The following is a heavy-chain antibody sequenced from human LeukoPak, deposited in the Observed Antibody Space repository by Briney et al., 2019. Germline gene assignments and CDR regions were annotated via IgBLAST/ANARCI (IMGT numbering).Heavy chain of an antibody. V-gene: IGHV3-33*06. CDR1: GFTSSSYG. D-gene: IGHD3-3*01. CDR2: IWYDGSNK. CDR3: AKASLRYDFWSGYYTGWYFDY. J-gene: IGHJ4*02. Sequence: GGSLRLSCAASGFTSSSYGMHWVRQAPGKGLEWVAVIWYDGSNKYYADSVKGRFTISRDNSKNTLYLQMNSLRAEDTAVYYCAKASLRYDFWSGYYTGWYFDYWGQGTLVTVSS.